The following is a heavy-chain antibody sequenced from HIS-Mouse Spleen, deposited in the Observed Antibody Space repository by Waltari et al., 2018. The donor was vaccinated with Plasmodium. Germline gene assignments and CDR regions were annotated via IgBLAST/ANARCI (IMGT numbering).Heavy chain of an antibody. CDR3: ARDPKQLGSAFDI. CDR1: GYTFTGYF. J-gene: IGHJ3*02. D-gene: IGHD7-27*01. V-gene: IGHV1-2*02. CDR2: INPNSGGT. Sequence: QVQLVQSGAEVKKPGASVKGSCKASGYTFTGYFMPWVRQAPGQGLEWMGWINPNSGGTNYAQRFQGRVTMTRDTSISTAYMELSRLRSDDTAVYYCARDPKQLGSAFDIWGQGTMVTVSS.